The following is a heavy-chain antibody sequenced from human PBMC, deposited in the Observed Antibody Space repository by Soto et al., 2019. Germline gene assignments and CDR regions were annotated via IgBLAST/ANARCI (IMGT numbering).Heavy chain of an antibody. CDR3: ARAEVDY. V-gene: IGHV3-74*03. J-gene: IGHJ4*02. CDR2: MTSEGRTT. CDR1: GFTFGNYW. Sequence: EVQLVESGGGLVQPGGSLRLSCAASGFTFGNYWMHWVRQAPGKGPEWVSRMTSEGRTTQYADSVKGRFTVSRDNAKSTLYLQMNSLRVEDTAVYYCARAEVDYWGPGTLVTVSS.